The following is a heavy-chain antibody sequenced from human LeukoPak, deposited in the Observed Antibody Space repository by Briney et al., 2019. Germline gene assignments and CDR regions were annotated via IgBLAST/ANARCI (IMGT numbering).Heavy chain of an antibody. CDR2: IYHSGST. Sequence: PSETLSLTCAVSGGSISSSNWWSWVRQPPGKGLEWIGEIYHSGSTNYNPSLKSRVTISVDKSKNKFSLKLSSVTAADTAVYYCARDHVAAGTLGRVYAFDIWGQGTMVTVSS. CDR1: GGSISSSNW. V-gene: IGHV4-4*02. J-gene: IGHJ3*02. D-gene: IGHD6-13*01. CDR3: ARDHVAAGTLGRVYAFDI.